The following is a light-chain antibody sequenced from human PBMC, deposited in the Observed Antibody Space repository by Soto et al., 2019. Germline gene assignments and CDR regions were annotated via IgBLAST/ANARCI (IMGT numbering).Light chain of an antibody. CDR1: QSVSSN. CDR2: GAS. J-gene: IGKJ4*01. Sequence: EIVMTQSPAPLSVSPGERATLSCRTSQSVSSNIDWYQQKPDQAPRLLIYGASTRATGIPARFSGSGSGTEFTLTISSRQSEDFAVYYCQQYNNWTPLTFGGGTKVEIK. CDR3: QQYNNWTPLT. V-gene: IGKV3-15*01.